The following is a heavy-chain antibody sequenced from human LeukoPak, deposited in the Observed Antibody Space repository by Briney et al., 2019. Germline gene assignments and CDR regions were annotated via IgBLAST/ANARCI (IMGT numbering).Heavy chain of an antibody. CDR1: GGSISNYY. V-gene: IGHV4-59*12. Sequence: SETLSLTCTVSGGSISNYYWSWIRQPPGKGLEWIGYIFYRGSMDYSPSLQSRVTISVDTSKNHLSLRLTSVTAADTAVYFCARGVVLGQDDAFDIWGRGTMVTVSS. J-gene: IGHJ3*02. CDR3: ARGVVLGQDDAFDI. CDR2: IFYRGSM. D-gene: IGHD3/OR15-3a*01.